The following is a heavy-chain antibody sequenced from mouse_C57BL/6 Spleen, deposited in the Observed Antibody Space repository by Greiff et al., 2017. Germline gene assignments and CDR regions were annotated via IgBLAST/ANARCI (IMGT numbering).Heavy chain of an antibody. Sequence: EVKLMESGGCLVKPGGSLKLSCAAPGFTFSDYGMHWVRQAPEKGLEWVAYISSGSRTIYYADTVQGRFTISRDNAKNTRFLRMTRLRTEDTASYYCAREVFKLGLGDWGEGTTLTVSS. CDR2: ISSGSRTI. CDR3: AREVFKLGLGD. V-gene: IGHV5-17*01. J-gene: IGHJ2*01. D-gene: IGHD4-1*01. CDR1: GFTFSDYG.